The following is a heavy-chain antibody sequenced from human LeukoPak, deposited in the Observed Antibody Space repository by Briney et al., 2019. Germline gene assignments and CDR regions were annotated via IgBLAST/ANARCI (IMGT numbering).Heavy chain of an antibody. Sequence: SETLSLTCTVSGGSISSYYWSWIRQPPGKGLEWIGYIYYSGSTNYNPSLKSRVTISVDTSKNQFSLKLSSVTAADTVVYYCARTIKSKFQFDYWGQGTLVTVSS. V-gene: IGHV4-59*01. CDR3: ARTIKSKFQFDY. D-gene: IGHD2-21*01. J-gene: IGHJ4*02. CDR1: GGSISSYY. CDR2: IYYSGST.